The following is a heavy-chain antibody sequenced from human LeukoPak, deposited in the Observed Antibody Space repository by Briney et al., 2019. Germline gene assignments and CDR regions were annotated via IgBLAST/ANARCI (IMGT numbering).Heavy chain of an antibody. Sequence: PSQTLSLTCTVSGGSISTGAYYWGWIRQHPEKGLEWLGHISYTGNTYYNPSLKSRMTMSLDTSENQFSLRVSSVTAADTAVYYCARDWAGSCGGGSCNSYGMDVWGQGTTVTVSS. V-gene: IGHV4-31*03. CDR1: GGSISTGAYY. D-gene: IGHD2-15*01. J-gene: IGHJ6*02. CDR3: ARDWAGSCGGGSCNSYGMDV. CDR2: ISYTGNT.